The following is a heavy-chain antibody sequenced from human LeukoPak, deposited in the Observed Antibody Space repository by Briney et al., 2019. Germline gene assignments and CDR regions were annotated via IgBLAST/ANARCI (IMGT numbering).Heavy chain of an antibody. V-gene: IGHV1-69*06. Sequence: GASVKVSCKASGGTFSSYAISWVRQAPGQGLEWMGGIIPIFGTANYAQKFQGRVTITADKSTSTAYIELSSLRSEDTAVYYCARGSELWSPHYFDYWGQGTLVTVSS. D-gene: IGHD5-18*01. CDR3: ARGSELWSPHYFDY. CDR1: GGTFSSYA. CDR2: IIPIFGTA. J-gene: IGHJ4*02.